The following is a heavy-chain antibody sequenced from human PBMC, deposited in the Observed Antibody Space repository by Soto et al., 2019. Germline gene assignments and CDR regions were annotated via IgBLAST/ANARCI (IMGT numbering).Heavy chain of an antibody. V-gene: IGHV4-59*01. J-gene: IGHJ6*02. CDR3: ARDRWELLQFPPRSDYYGMDV. D-gene: IGHD1-26*01. CDR1: GGSISSYY. Sequence: SETLSLTCTVSGGSISSYYWSWIRQPPGKGLEWIGYIYYSGSTNYNPSLKSRVTISVDTSKNQFSLKLSSVTAADTAVYYCARDRWELLQFPPRSDYYGMDVWGQGTTVTVSS. CDR2: IYYSGST.